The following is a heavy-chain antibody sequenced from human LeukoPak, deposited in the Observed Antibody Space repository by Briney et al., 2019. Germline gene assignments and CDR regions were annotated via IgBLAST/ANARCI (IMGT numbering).Heavy chain of an antibody. CDR3: ASRGYTYGHFDY. CDR2: IYYSGST. CDR1: GGSISSGEYY. Sequence: SETLSLTCTISGGSISSGEYYWSWIRQPPGKALEWIGYIYYSGSTYYNPSLKSRVTISIDTSKNQFSLKLSSVTAADTAMYYCASRGYTYGHFDYWGPGTLVTVSS. J-gene: IGHJ4*02. D-gene: IGHD5-18*01. V-gene: IGHV4-30-4*01.